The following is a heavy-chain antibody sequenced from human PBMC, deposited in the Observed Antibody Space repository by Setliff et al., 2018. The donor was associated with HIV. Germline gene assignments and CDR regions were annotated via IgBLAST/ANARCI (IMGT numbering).Heavy chain of an antibody. CDR2: ISAYNGNT. Sequence: ASVKVSCKASDYTFTSYGISWVRQAPGQGLEWMGWISAYNGNTDYAQKLQGRVTLTTDTSTSTAYMELRSLRSDDTAVYYCARDPPSSGWYRADYWGQGTLVTVSS. CDR1: DYTFTSYG. CDR3: ARDPPSSGWYRADY. D-gene: IGHD6-19*01. V-gene: IGHV1-18*01. J-gene: IGHJ4*02.